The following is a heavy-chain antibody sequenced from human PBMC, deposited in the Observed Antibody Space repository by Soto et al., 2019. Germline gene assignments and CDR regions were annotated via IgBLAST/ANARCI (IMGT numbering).Heavy chain of an antibody. V-gene: IGHV3-43*01. D-gene: IGHD3-10*01. Sequence: GGSLRLSGAASGFTFDDYAMHWVRQAPGKGLEWVSVISWGGGSTYYADSVKGRFTISSDNSKTSLYLQMNSRRPEATALYYCARSMVRAVILASSLDYWGQGTLVTVSS. J-gene: IGHJ4*02. CDR1: GFTFDDYA. CDR2: ISWGGGST. CDR3: ARSMVRAVILASSLDY.